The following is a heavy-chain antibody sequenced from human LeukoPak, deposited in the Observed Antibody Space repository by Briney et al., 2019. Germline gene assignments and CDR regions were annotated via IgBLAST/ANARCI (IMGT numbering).Heavy chain of an antibody. J-gene: IGHJ4*02. Sequence: GGSLRLSCAASGFTFSSYGMHWVRQAPGKGLEWVAFIRYDGSNKYYADSVKGRFTISRDNSKNTLYLQMNSLRAEDTAVYYCARDGGGKGGYYFDYWGQGTLVTVSS. D-gene: IGHD4-23*01. CDR1: GFTFSSYG. CDR3: ARDGGGKGGYYFDY. CDR2: IRYDGSNK. V-gene: IGHV3-30*02.